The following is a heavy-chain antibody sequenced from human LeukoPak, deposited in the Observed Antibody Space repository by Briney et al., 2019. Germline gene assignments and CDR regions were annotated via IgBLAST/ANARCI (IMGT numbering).Heavy chain of an antibody. CDR2: IYSGGST. CDR3: ARDPRAYYDILTGPDAFDI. D-gene: IGHD3-9*01. CDR1: GFTVSSNY. Sequence: GGSLRLSCAASGFTVSSNYMSWVRQAPGKRLEWVSVIYSGGSTYYADSVKGRFTISRDNSKNTLYLQMNSLRAEDTAVYYCARDPRAYYDILTGPDAFDIWGQGTVVTVSS. V-gene: IGHV3-66*01. J-gene: IGHJ3*02.